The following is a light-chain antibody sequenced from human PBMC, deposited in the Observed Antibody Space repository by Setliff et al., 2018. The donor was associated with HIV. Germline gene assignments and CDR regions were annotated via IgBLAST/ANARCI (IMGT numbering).Light chain of an antibody. Sequence: QSALAQPPSASGTPGQRVSISCSGRSSNIGSNFVYWYKQLPGTAPKPLIYKNNQRPSGVPDRFSGSKSGTSASLAISGLRSEDEADYYCAAWDDSLSGPLYVFGTGTKVTVL. V-gene: IGLV1-47*01. CDR3: AAWDDSLSGPLYV. CDR2: KNN. J-gene: IGLJ1*01. CDR1: SSNIGSNF.